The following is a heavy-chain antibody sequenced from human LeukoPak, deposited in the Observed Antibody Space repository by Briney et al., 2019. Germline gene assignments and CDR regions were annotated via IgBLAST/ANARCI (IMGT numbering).Heavy chain of an antibody. J-gene: IGHJ4*02. CDR2: IYSGDNA. V-gene: IGHV3-53*01. CDR3: ARDSTAGNTFDY. CDR1: GFTVSNNY. D-gene: IGHD6-19*01. Sequence: GGSLRLSCAASGFTVSNNYMSWVHQAPGKGLEWVSLIYSGDNAYYADSVRGRFTISRDNSKNTLYLQMNSLRVEDTAMYYCARDSTAGNTFDYWGQGTLVTVSS.